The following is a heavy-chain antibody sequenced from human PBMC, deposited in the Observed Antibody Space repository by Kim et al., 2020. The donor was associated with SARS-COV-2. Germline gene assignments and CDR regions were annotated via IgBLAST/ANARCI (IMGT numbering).Heavy chain of an antibody. Sequence: GGSLRLSCAASGFTFSNAWMSWVRQAPGKGLEWVGRIKSKTDGGTTDYAAPVKGRFTISRDDSKNTLYLQMNSLKTEDTAVYYCTTDRQQLTYYYYYGMDVWGQGTTVTVSS. CDR2: IKSKTDGGTT. CDR1: GFTFSNAW. CDR3: TTDRQQLTYYYYYGMDV. V-gene: IGHV3-15*01. J-gene: IGHJ6*02. D-gene: IGHD6-13*01.